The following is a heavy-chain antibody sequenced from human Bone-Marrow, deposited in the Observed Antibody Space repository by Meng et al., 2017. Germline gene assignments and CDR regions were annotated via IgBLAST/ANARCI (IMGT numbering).Heavy chain of an antibody. J-gene: IGHJ3*02. CDR3: ARAEASYYDYVWGSFRDYAFDI. Sequence: GESLKISCAASGITFSSYAMHWVRQAPGKGLEWVAVISYDGSNKYYADSVKGRFTISRDNSKNTLYLQMNSLSAEDTAVYYCARAEASYYDYVWGSFRDYAFDIWGQGTMVTVSS. CDR2: ISYDGSNK. CDR1: GITFSSYA. V-gene: IGHV3-30*04. D-gene: IGHD3-16*01.